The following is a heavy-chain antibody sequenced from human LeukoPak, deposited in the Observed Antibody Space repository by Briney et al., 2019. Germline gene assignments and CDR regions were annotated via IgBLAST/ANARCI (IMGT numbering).Heavy chain of an antibody. D-gene: IGHD3-10*01. Sequence: SSETLSLTCTVSGGSISSGSYYWSWIRQPAGKGLEWIGRIYTSGSTNYNPSLKSRVTISVDTSKNQFSLKLSSVTAADTAVYYCARGWFGGYTFFDPWGQGTLVTVSS. J-gene: IGHJ5*02. V-gene: IGHV4-61*02. CDR3: ARGWFGGYTFFDP. CDR1: GGSISSGSYY. CDR2: IYTSGST.